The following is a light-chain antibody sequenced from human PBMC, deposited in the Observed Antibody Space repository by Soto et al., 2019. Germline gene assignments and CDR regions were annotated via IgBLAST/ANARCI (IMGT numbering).Light chain of an antibody. CDR1: QSVKSSY. Sequence: EIVLTQSPGALSLSLGERATLSCRASQSVKSSYLAWYRQKPGQTPRLLIYDASTRATGIPDRFSGSGSGTDFTLTISGLEPEDFAVYCCQQYASSPQTFGQGTKVEF. V-gene: IGKV3-20*01. J-gene: IGKJ1*01. CDR2: DAS. CDR3: QQYASSPQT.